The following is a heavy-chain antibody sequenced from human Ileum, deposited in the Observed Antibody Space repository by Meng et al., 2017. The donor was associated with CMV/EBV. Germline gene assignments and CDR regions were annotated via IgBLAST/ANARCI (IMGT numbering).Heavy chain of an antibody. CDR2: INPSGGST. V-gene: IGHV1-46*01. CDR3: ATERKITIFGVVTEAHYYYYYGMDV. J-gene: IGHJ6*02. D-gene: IGHD3-3*01. Sequence: ASVKVSCKASGYTFTSYYMHWVRQAPGQGLEWMGIINPSGGSTSYAQKFQGRVTMTRDTSTSTVYMELSSLRSEDTAVYYCATERKITIFGVVTEAHYYYYYGMDVWGQGTTVTVSS. CDR1: GYTFTSYY.